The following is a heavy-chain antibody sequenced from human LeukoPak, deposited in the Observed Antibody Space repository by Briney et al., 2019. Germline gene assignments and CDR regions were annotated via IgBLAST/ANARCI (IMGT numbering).Heavy chain of an antibody. Sequence: SQTLSLTCAVSGASISSRGYYWSWIRQPPGKGLEWIGYIYYSGNTYYNPSLKSRVTISIDMSKNQFSLKLISVTAADTAVYYCARDPTFLWFGEGTWGQGTLVTVSS. D-gene: IGHD3-10*01. CDR2: IYYSGNT. CDR1: GASISSRGYY. V-gene: IGHV4-30-2*01. J-gene: IGHJ4*02. CDR3: ARDPTFLWFGEGT.